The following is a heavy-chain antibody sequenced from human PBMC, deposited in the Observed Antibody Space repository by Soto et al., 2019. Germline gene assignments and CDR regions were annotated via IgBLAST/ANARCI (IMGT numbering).Heavy chain of an antibody. Sequence: QLHLVQSGAVVKKPGASVTVSCSASGYPVTAYYMHWVRQAPGRGLEWMGGINPATGAAKYTQTFQGRVHMTRDTSTSTGFMELRGLTSEDPAVFYLARGGGVGVAGSAAFDMWGQGTLVTVSS. CDR1: GYPVTAYY. CDR2: INPATGAA. CDR3: ARGGGVGVAGSAAFDM. J-gene: IGHJ3*02. V-gene: IGHV1-2*02. D-gene: IGHD3-3*01.